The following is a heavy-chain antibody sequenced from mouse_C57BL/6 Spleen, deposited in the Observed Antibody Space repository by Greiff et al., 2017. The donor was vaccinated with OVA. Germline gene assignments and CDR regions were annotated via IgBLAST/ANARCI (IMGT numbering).Heavy chain of an antibody. Sequence: EVMLVESEGGLVQPGSSMKLSCTASGFTFSDYYMAWVRQVPEKGLEWVANINYDGSSTYYLDSLKSRFIISRDNAKNILYLQMSSLKSEDTATYYGARDGGDGYSHWYFDVWGTGTTVTVSS. CDR1: GFTFSDYY. V-gene: IGHV5-16*01. J-gene: IGHJ1*03. D-gene: IGHD2-3*01. CDR2: INYDGSST. CDR3: ARDGGDGYSHWYFDV.